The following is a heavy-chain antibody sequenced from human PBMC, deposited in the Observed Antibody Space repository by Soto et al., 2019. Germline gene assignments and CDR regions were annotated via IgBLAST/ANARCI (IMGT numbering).Heavy chain of an antibody. CDR3: ARGKTYRSSTSCYVYYFDY. D-gene: IGHD2-2*01. CDR1: GGSFSGYY. Sequence: SETLSLTCAVYGGSFSGYYWSWIRQPPGKGLEWIGEINHSGSTNYNPSLKSRVTISVDTSKNQFSLKLSSVTAADTAVYYCARGKTYRSSTSCYVYYFDYWGQGTLVTV. J-gene: IGHJ4*02. V-gene: IGHV4-34*01. CDR2: INHSGST.